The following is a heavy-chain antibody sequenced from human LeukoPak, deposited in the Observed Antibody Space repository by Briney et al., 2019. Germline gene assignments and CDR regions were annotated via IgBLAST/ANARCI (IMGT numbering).Heavy chain of an antibody. Sequence: ASVKLSCKASGGTFSIYAISWVRQAPGQGLEWMGGIIPIFGTANYAQKFQGRVTITADKSTSTAYVELSSLRSEDTAVYDCARDTAGYSSSWSIDYWGQGTLVTVSS. CDR1: GGTFSIYA. CDR3: ARDTAGYSSSWSIDY. D-gene: IGHD6-13*01. J-gene: IGHJ4*02. V-gene: IGHV1-69*06. CDR2: IIPIFGTA.